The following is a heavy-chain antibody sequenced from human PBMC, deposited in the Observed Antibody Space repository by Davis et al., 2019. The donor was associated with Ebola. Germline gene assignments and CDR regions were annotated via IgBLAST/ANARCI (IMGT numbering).Heavy chain of an antibody. CDR2: FSYGDNT. CDR1: GASISSRSYY. V-gene: IGHV4-39*01. Sequence: MPGGSLRLSCGVSGASISSRSYYWGWIRQPPGKGLEWVGRFSYGDNTHYYNPSLRSRVTISVDTSRNQFSLKLSSATAADTAVYYCARLWGFWGMDVWGQGTTVTVSS. J-gene: IGHJ6*02. D-gene: IGHD7-27*01. CDR3: ARLWGFWGMDV.